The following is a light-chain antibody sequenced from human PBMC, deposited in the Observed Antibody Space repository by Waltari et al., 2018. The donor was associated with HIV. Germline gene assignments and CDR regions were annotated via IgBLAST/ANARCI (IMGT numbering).Light chain of an antibody. CDR1: RSNIGTNT. CDR2: NDN. V-gene: IGLV1-44*01. CDR3: AAWDDRLDGQGV. Sequence: QSVLTQPPPASGTPGQRVTVPCSGTRSNIGTNTVNWYQIIPGTAPKLLIYNDNQRPSGVPDRFSGSRSGTSASLAISGLQSEDEADYYCAAWDDRLDGQGVFGGGTTLTVL. J-gene: IGLJ3*02.